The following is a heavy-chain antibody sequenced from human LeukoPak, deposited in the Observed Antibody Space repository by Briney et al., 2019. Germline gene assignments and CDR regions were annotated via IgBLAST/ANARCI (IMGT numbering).Heavy chain of an antibody. D-gene: IGHD2-15*01. Sequence: GGSLRLSCAASGFTLITHLTRWVRHAPGKGLLWVSRINTDGGSPMYTDSARSRVTISTDKAKNTLYLRKKTVGAADTAAFNCATTFEGSPLGWWFAPGGQATQVTVSS. CDR1: GFTLITHL. J-gene: IGHJ5*02. CDR3: ATTFEGSPLGWWFAP. V-gene: IGHV3-74*03. CDR2: INTDGGSP.